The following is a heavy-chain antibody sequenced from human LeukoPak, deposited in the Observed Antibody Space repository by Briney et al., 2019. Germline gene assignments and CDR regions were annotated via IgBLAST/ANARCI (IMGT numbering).Heavy chain of an antibody. Sequence: GGSLRLSCAASGFTFSSYGMHWVRQAPGKGLEWVAVIWYDGSNKYYADSVKGRFTISRDNSKNTLYLQMNSLRAEDTAVYYCGRSPVGGEHNHYYYYGMEGWGQRTTVNGSS. CDR1: GFTFSSYG. CDR3: GRSPVGGEHNHYYYYGMEG. V-gene: IGHV3-33*01. J-gene: IGHJ6*02. CDR2: IWYDGSNK. D-gene: IGHD1-14*01.